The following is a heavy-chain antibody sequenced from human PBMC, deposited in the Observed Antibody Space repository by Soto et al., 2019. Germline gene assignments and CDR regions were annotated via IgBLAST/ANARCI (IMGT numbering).Heavy chain of an antibody. J-gene: IGHJ4*02. Sequence: GASVKVSCKASGGTFSSYAISWVRQAPGQGLEWMGGIIPSFGTANYAQKFQGRVTITADESTSTAYMELSSLRSEDTAVYYCARSRSGSYYNVRFDYWGQGTLVTVSS. CDR2: IIPSFGTA. D-gene: IGHD3-10*01. V-gene: IGHV1-69*13. CDR3: ARSRSGSYYNVRFDY. CDR1: GGTFSSYA.